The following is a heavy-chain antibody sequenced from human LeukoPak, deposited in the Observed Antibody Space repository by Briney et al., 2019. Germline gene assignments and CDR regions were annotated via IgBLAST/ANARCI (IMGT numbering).Heavy chain of an antibody. CDR3: VRGRGGYYDF. D-gene: IGHD3-10*01. J-gene: IGHJ4*02. V-gene: IGHV3-64*01. CDR2: IKSNGGST. CDR1: GFTFSDYA. Sequence: GGSLRLSCAASGFTFSDYAMHWVRQAPGKGLEYVSAIKSNGGSTYYASSVTGRFTISRDNSKNTLYLQMGSLRVEDMAVYYCVRGRGGYYDFWGQGTLVTVSS.